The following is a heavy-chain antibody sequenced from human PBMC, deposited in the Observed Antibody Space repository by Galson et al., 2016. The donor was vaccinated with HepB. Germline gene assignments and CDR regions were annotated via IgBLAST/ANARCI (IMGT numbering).Heavy chain of an antibody. J-gene: IGHJ6*02. V-gene: IGHV3-33*01. D-gene: IGHD3-10*01. CDR2: TWYDGSNK. Sequence: SLRLSCAASGFSFYGYGMHWVRQAPGKGLEWVAVTWYDGSNKYYTDPVKGRFTISRDNSKNTLYLQMNSLRAEDTAVYYCARTMVRGVVKVGYYYYGLDVWGQGTTVTVSS. CDR3: ARTMVRGVVKVGYYYYGLDV. CDR1: GFSFYGYG.